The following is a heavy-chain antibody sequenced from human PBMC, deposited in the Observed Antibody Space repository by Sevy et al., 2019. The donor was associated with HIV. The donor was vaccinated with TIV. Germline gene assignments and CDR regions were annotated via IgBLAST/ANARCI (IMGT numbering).Heavy chain of an antibody. CDR2: FDPEDGET. V-gene: IGHV1-24*01. J-gene: IGHJ4*02. D-gene: IGHD3-22*01. CDR3: AITKDYYDNSGSPFDY. CDR1: GYTLTKLA. Sequence: ASVKVCCKVSGYTLTKLAMHWVRQAPGKGLEWMGTFDPEDGETIYAQKFQGRVTMTEDTSIDTAYMELSSLRSEDTAVFYCAITKDYYDNSGSPFDYGGQGTLVTVSS.